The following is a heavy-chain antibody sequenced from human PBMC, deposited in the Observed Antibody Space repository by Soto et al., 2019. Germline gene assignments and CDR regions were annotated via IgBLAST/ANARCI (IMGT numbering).Heavy chain of an antibody. V-gene: IGHV3-74*01. J-gene: IGHJ4*02. D-gene: IGHD5-12*01. CDR1: GYTFSTYW. CDR3: ARDWLSYVGSYLGY. CDR2: INSDGSDT. Sequence: EVQLVESGGGLVQPGGSLRLSCAASGYTFSTYWMHWVRQAPGKGLVWVSRINSDGSDTDYADSVKGRLTISRDNAKSVLYLQMDSLGAEDTPVYYCARDWLSYVGSYLGYWGQGTLVTVSS.